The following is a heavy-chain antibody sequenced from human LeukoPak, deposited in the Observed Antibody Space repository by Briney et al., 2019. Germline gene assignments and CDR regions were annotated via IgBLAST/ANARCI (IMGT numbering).Heavy chain of an antibody. Sequence: SEILSLTCAVYGGSFSGYHWSWIRQSPGKGLEWIGEISHSGSTYYNPSLKSRVTISLDTSKNQFSLKLTSVTAADTAVYYCARGVSDQNWGQGTLVTVSS. J-gene: IGHJ4*02. V-gene: IGHV4-34*01. CDR2: ISHSGST. CDR3: ARGVSDQN. CDR1: GGSFSGYH.